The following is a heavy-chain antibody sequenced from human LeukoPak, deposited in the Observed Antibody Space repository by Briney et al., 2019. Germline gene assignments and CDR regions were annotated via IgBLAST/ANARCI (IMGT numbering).Heavy chain of an antibody. Sequence: GGSLRLSCAASGFTFDDYAMHWVRQAPGKGLEWVSGISWNSGSIGCADSVKGRFTISRDNAKNSLYLQMNSLRAEDTALYYCAKDLDTFAYALDIWGQGTMVTVSS. CDR3: AKDLDTFAYALDI. D-gene: IGHD5-18*01. CDR1: GFTFDDYA. V-gene: IGHV3-9*01. CDR2: ISWNSGSI. J-gene: IGHJ3*02.